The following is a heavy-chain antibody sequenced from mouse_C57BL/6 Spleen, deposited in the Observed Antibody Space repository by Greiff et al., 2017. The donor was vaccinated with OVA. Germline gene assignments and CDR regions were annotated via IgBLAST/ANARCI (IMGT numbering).Heavy chain of an antibody. CDR3: ARGIAY. CDR1: GYTFTSYG. CDR2: IHPNSGST. J-gene: IGHJ2*01. V-gene: IGHV1-64*01. Sequence: QVQLQQPGAELVKPGASVKLSCKASGYTFTSYGMHWVKQRPGQGLEWIGMIHPNSGSTNYNEKFKSMATLTVDNSSSAVYMQHSSLTSEASAVYYCARGIAYWGQGTTVTVSS.